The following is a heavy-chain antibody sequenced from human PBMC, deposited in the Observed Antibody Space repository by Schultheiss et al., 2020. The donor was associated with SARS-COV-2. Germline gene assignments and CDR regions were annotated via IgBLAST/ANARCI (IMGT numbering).Heavy chain of an antibody. CDR3: ASSGSLEFDD. CDR2: VYYTGST. CDR1: GGSISSDY. D-gene: IGHD1-26*01. Sequence: SETLSLTCNVSGGSISSDYWSWIRQPPGKGLEWIGYVYYTGSTNYNPSLKSRVTISVDTSKNQFSLKLSSVTAADTAVYYCASSGSLEFDDWGQGTLVTVSS. V-gene: IGHV4-59*01. J-gene: IGHJ4*02.